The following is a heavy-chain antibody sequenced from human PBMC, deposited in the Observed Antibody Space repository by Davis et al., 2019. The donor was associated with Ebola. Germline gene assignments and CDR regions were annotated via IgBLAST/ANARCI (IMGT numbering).Heavy chain of an antibody. V-gene: IGHV3-48*02. CDR3: ATDRNWDFDY. D-gene: IGHD7-27*01. Sequence: GGSLRLSCTASGFIFSNYGMHWVRQAPGKGLEWVSYISSSSSYTNYADSVKGRFTISRDNGKNSLYLQMNSLRDEDTAVYYCATDRNWDFDYWGQGTLVTVSS. J-gene: IGHJ4*02. CDR2: ISSSSSYT. CDR1: GFIFSNYG.